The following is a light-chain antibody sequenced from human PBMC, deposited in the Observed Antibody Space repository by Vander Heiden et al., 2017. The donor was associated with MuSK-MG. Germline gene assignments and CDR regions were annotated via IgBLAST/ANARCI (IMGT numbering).Light chain of an antibody. CDR3: QQYDTLPPT. J-gene: IGKJ4*01. Sequence: EIVVTQSPGTLSLSPGERATLSCRASQSVSRSYLAWYQQKLGQAPRLLIYGASSRATGIPDRFSGSGSGTDFTLTISRLEPEDFAVYYCQQYDTLPPTFGGGTKVEIK. V-gene: IGKV3-20*01. CDR2: GAS. CDR1: QSVSRSY.